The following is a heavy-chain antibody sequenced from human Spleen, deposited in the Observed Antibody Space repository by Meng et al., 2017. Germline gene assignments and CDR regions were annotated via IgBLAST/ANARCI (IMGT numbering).Heavy chain of an antibody. CDR2: IDPNNDHT. Sequence: QVQRVQAGPEVKKPGASVKLSCKPSGYPFAAYWIHWLRQAPGQWLEWMGRIDPNNDHTQYAQNFQGRVTMTSDTSISTVYMELNGLRSDDTAVYYCARDEDISAAGKLFGDYWGQGTLVTVSS. J-gene: IGHJ4*02. V-gene: IGHV1-2*06. CDR3: ARDEDISAAGKLFGDY. CDR1: GYPFAAYW. D-gene: IGHD6-13*01.